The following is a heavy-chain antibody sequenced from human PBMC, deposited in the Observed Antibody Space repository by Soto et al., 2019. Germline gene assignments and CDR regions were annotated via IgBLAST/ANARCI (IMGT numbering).Heavy chain of an antibody. Sequence: ASVKVSCKASGYTFTGYYMHWVRQAPGQGLEWMGWINPNSGGTNYAQKFQGWVTMTRDTSISTAYMELSRLRSDDTAVYYCARAREGYSSGWERGIDYWGQGTLVTVSS. D-gene: IGHD6-19*01. CDR1: GYTFTGYY. V-gene: IGHV1-2*04. J-gene: IGHJ4*02. CDR2: INPNSGGT. CDR3: ARAREGYSSGWERGIDY.